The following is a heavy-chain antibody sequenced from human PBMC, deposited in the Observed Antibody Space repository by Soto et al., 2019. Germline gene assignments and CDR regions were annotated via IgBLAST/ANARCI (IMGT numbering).Heavy chain of an antibody. Sequence: QVQLQESGPGLVKPSQTLSLTCTVSGGSISSAAYYWSWIRQHPGKGLEWIGYISHSGSTYYTPSLKSRVLISADTSTNQFSLNLPSVTAADTAVYYCAREYTYGSNFFDCWGQGALVTVSS. J-gene: IGHJ4*02. CDR3: AREYTYGSNFFDC. V-gene: IGHV4-31*03. D-gene: IGHD5-18*01. CDR1: GGSISSAAYY. CDR2: ISHSGST.